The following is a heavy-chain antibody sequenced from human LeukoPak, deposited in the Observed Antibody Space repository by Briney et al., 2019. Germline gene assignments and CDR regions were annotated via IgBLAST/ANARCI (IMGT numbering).Heavy chain of an antibody. V-gene: IGHV3-11*04. J-gene: IGHJ3*01. CDR1: GFTFSDYY. Sequence: GGSLRLSCASSGFTFSDYYMTWIRQAPGKGLEWLSYISSTTGRIIYYADSVKGRFTISRYNTKTSLFLQMVSLRVEDTAVYYCARYYSDAFDVWGQGTVVTVSS. CDR3: ARYYSDAFDV. D-gene: IGHD3-10*01. CDR2: ISSTTGRII.